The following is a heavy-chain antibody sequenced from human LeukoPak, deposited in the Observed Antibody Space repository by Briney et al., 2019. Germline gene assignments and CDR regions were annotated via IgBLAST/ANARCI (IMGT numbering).Heavy chain of an antibody. D-gene: IGHD3-3*01. CDR2: FDPEDGET. J-gene: IGHJ4*02. Sequence: ASVKVSCKVSGYTLTELSMHWVRQAPGKGPEWMGGFDPEDGETIYAQKFQGRVTMTEDTSTDTAYMELSSLRSEDTAVYYCATWDYDFWIGYHDYWGQGTLVTVSS. V-gene: IGHV1-24*01. CDR1: GYTLTELS. CDR3: ATWDYDFWIGYHDY.